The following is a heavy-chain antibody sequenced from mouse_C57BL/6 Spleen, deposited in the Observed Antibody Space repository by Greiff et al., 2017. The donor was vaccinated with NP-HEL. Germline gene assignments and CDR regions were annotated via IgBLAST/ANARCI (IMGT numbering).Heavy chain of an antibody. CDR3: ARVHYYGSSYRYFDV. Sequence: QVQLQQPGAELVKPGASVKLSCKASGYTFTSYWMHWVKQRPGQGLEWIGMIHPNSGSTNYNEKFKSKATLTVDKSSSTAYMQLSSLTSEDSAVYYCARVHYYGSSYRYFDVWGTGTTVTVSS. V-gene: IGHV1-64*01. D-gene: IGHD1-1*01. CDR1: GYTFTSYW. J-gene: IGHJ1*03. CDR2: IHPNSGST.